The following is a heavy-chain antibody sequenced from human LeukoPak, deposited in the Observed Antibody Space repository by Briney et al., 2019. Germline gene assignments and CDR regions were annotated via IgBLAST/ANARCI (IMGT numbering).Heavy chain of an antibody. CDR1: GVSISSYY. CDR2: IYYSGST. J-gene: IGHJ3*02. V-gene: IGHV4-59*01. D-gene: IGHD4-17*01. CDR3: ARFLRGDYPSHAFDI. Sequence: TSSETLSLTCTVSGVSISSYYWSWIRQPPGKGLEWIGYIYYSGSTNYNPSLKSRVTISVDTSKNQFSLKLSSVTAADTAVYYCARFLRGDYPSHAFDIWGQGTMVTVSS.